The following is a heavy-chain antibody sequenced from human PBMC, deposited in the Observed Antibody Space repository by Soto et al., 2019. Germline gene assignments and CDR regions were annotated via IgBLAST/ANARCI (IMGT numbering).Heavy chain of an antibody. V-gene: IGHV4-39*01. J-gene: IGHJ4*02. CDR2: FFSGST. CDR3: ATTRGLAVGGSFNY. D-gene: IGHD6-13*01. Sequence: QLQLQESGPGLVRPSETLSLTCSVSGGSITSRSSYWAWIRQPPGKRLEWIGTFFSGSTFSNPSLRSLVTISNDTSRNQFSLKLTSVAATDTAMYYCATTRGLAVGGSFNYWGQGAMVTVSS. CDR1: GGSITSRSSY.